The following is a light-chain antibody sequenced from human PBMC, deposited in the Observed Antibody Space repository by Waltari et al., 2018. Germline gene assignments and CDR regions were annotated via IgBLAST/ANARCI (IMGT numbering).Light chain of an antibody. CDR3: QVWDSRSGI. V-gene: IGLV3-21*04. Sequence: SYVLTQPPSVSVAPGKTATITCGANKIGTKNVHWYQKKPGQAPVLGIFDDRNRPSGMPERIAGSNARNTATLTISRAEAGDEADYYCQVWDSRSGIFGGGNKLTVL. CDR2: DDR. CDR1: KIGTKN. J-gene: IGLJ2*01.